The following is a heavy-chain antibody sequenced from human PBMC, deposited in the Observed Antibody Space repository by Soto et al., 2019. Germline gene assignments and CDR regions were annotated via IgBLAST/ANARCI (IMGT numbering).Heavy chain of an antibody. CDR2: IIPLLGIT. J-gene: IGHJ1*01. V-gene: IGHV1-69*01. CDR3: ARDPRSITGTTSSEDFQH. Sequence: QAQLMQSGAEVKKPGSSVKVSCKASGGTFSGYAINWVRQAPGQGLEWMGGIIPLLGITDYGQKFQGRITIAADESTGTAYMDLRGLRSEETAVYYCARDPRSITGTTSSEDFQHWGQGTLVSVSS. D-gene: IGHD1-20*01. CDR1: GGTFSGYA.